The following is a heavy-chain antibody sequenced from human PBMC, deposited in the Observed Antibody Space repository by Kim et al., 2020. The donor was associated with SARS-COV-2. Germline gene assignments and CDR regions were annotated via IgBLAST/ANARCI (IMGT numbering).Heavy chain of an antibody. Sequence: SETLSLTCTVSGGSFSGFHWSWIRQSPGKGLEWIGYIDYSWNPNFNPSFRNRVTISVNKSKNQLSLKLSSVTAADTAIDYCARSEYHDGSGTYPLDYWGQGSLVTVSS. CDR2: IDYSWNP. CDR3: ARSEYHDGSGTYPLDY. V-gene: IGHV4-59*13. J-gene: IGHJ4*02. D-gene: IGHD3-10*01. CDR1: GGSFSGFH.